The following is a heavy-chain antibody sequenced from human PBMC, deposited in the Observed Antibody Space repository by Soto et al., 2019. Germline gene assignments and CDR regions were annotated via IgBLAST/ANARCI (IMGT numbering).Heavy chain of an antibody. CDR3: ARTGLSDFWSGRQLDY. J-gene: IGHJ4*02. CDR2: IIPIFGTA. D-gene: IGHD3-3*01. Sequence: QVQLVQSGAEVKKPGSSVKVSCKASGGTFSSYAISWVRQAPGQGLEWMGGIIPIFGTANYAQKFQGRVTITADESTSTAYMGLSSLRSEDTAVYYCARTGLSDFWSGRQLDYWGQGTLVTVSS. V-gene: IGHV1-69*01. CDR1: GGTFSSYA.